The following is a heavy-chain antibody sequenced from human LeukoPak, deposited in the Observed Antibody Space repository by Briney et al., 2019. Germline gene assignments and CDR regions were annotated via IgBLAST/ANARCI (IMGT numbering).Heavy chain of an antibody. V-gene: IGHV1-69*05. J-gene: IGHJ4*02. D-gene: IGHD3-22*01. Sequence: ASVKVSCKASGGTFSSYAISRVRQAPGQGLEWMGGIIPIFGTANYAQKLQGRVTMTTDTSTSTAYMELRSLRSDDTAVYYCARAPKSARATSSDTDYWGQGTLVTVSS. CDR1: GGTFSSYA. CDR2: IIPIFGTA. CDR3: ARAPKSARATSSDTDY.